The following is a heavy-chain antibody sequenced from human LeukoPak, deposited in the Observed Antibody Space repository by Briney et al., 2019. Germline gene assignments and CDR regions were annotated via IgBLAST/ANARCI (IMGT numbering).Heavy chain of an antibody. Sequence: ASVKVSCKASGGTFSSYAISLVRQAPGRGLEWMGRIIPIFGTANYAQKFQGRVTITTDESTSTAYMELSSLRSEDTAVYYCARDTVYYDILTGPTSGGLNWIDPWGQGTLVTVSS. D-gene: IGHD3-9*01. CDR3: ARDTVYYDILTGPTSGGLNWIDP. CDR2: IIPIFGTA. CDR1: GGTFSSYA. V-gene: IGHV1-69*05. J-gene: IGHJ5*02.